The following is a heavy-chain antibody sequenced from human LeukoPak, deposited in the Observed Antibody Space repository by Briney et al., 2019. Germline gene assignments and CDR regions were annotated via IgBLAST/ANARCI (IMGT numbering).Heavy chain of an antibody. CDR2: IYASGSA. CDR3: ARVAYDILTGYLYYFDY. CDR1: GDSISSYF. D-gene: IGHD3-9*01. Sequence: NPSETLSLTCTVSGDSISSYFWSWTRQPAGKGLEWIGRIYASGSANYNPSLKSRVTMSVDTSKNQFSLKLSSVTAADRAVYYCARVAYDILTGYLYYFDYWGQGTLVTVSS. J-gene: IGHJ4*02. V-gene: IGHV4-4*07.